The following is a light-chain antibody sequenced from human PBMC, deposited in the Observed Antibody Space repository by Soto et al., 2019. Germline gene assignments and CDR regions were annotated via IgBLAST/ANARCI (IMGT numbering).Light chain of an antibody. V-gene: IGKV1-5*01. CDR3: QPYDSYPHS. J-gene: IGKJ2*01. CDR2: DAS. Sequence: DIQMTRSPSTLSVSGGDRVTITCRASQRISSWLACYQQNPGKAAKLLIYDASSLESGVPSRFSGSASATVVTLTISFLQADDVASYYCQPYDSYPHSCGQGPKLEIK. CDR1: QRISSW.